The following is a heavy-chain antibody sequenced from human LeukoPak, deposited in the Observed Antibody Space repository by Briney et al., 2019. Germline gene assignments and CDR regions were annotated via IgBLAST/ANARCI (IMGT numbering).Heavy chain of an antibody. V-gene: IGHV3-21*01. J-gene: IGHJ3*02. D-gene: IGHD6-13*01. CDR1: GFTFSSYS. Sequence: GSLRLSCAASGFTFSSYSMNWVRQAPGKGLEWVSSISSSSSYIYYADSVKGRFTISRDNAKNSLYLQMNSLRAEDTAVYYCASASIAAVGRAFDIWGQGTMVTVSS. CDR2: ISSSSSYI. CDR3: ASASIAAVGRAFDI.